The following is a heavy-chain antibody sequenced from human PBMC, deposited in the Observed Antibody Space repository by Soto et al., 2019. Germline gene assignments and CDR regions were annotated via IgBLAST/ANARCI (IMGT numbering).Heavy chain of an antibody. V-gene: IGHV6-1*01. J-gene: IGHJ6*03. Sequence: SQTLSLTCALSGDSVSSNSAAWNWIRQSPSRGLEWLGRTYYRSRWYNDYAVSVKSRITVNPDTSKNQFSMHLNSVTPEDTAVYYCAGNTSLQWYYMDVWDKGTTVIVSS. CDR3: AGNTSLQWYYMDV. CDR1: GDSVSSNSAA. D-gene: IGHD1-7*01. CDR2: TYYRSRWYN.